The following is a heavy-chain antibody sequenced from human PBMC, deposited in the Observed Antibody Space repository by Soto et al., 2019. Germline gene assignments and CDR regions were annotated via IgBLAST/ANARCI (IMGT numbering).Heavy chain of an antibody. CDR2: IIPILGIA. Sequence: SVKVSCKASGGTFSSYTISWVRQAPGQGLEWMGRIIPILGIANYAQKFQGRVTITADKSTSTAYMELSSLRSEDTAVYYCARGETTGNYYYYYMDVWGKGTTVTVSS. D-gene: IGHD4-17*01. CDR1: GGTFSSYT. CDR3: ARGETTGNYYYYYMDV. J-gene: IGHJ6*03. V-gene: IGHV1-69*02.